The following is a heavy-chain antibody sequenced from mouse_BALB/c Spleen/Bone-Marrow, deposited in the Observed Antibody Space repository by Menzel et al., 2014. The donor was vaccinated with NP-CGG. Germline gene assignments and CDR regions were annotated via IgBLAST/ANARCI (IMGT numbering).Heavy chain of an antibody. CDR2: IDPANGNT. Sequence: AQLQQPGAELVKPGASVKLSCTASGLNIKDTYMHWVKQRPEQGLEWIVGIDPANGNTKYDPKFQGKATITADTSSNTAYLQLSSLTSEDTAVYYCAYYRYDEGGFAFWGQGTLVTVSA. D-gene: IGHD2-14*01. CDR3: AYYRYDEGGFAF. J-gene: IGHJ3*01. V-gene: IGHV14-3*02. CDR1: GLNIKDTY.